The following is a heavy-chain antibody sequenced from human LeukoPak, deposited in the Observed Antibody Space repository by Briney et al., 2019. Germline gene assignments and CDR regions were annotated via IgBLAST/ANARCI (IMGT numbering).Heavy chain of an antibody. J-gene: IGHJ5*02. CDR1: GFMFSSNW. CDR3: AKEGRSLQTS. CDR2: IKEDGTET. Sequence: GGSLRLSCAASGFMFSSNWRRWVRLAPGKGLERVANIKEDGTETYYVDSVKGRFTISRDNAKNSLYLQMNSLRVEDTAVYYCAKEGRSLQTSWGQGTMVTVSS. D-gene: IGHD5-24*01. V-gene: IGHV3-7*03.